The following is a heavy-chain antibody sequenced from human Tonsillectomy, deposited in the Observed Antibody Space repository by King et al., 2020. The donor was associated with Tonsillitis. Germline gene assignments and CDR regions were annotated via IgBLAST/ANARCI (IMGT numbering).Heavy chain of an antibody. CDR3: AKHRTDYYGSGSYFDS. J-gene: IGHJ4*02. CDR1: GFTFSKYA. Sequence: VQLVESGGGLVQPGGSLRLSCAASGFTFSKYAMSWVRQAPGKGLEWVTGISDSGDSTNYADSVKGRFTISRDNSKNTLSLQMNGLRAEDTAVYHCAKHRTDYYGSGSYFDSWGQGTLVTVSS. CDR2: ISDSGDST. V-gene: IGHV3-23*04. D-gene: IGHD3-10*01.